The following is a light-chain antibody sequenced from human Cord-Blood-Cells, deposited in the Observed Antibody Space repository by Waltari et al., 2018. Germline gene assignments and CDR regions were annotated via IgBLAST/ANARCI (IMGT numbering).Light chain of an antibody. CDR3: QQRSNWLT. J-gene: IGKJ4*01. Sequence: EIVLTQSPATLPLSPGERATLTCRSSQSVSSYLAWYQQKPGQAPRLLIYDASNRATGISARFCGSGSGTDFTLTISSLEPEDFAVYYCQQRSNWLTFGGGTKVEIK. CDR1: QSVSSY. V-gene: IGKV3-11*01. CDR2: DAS.